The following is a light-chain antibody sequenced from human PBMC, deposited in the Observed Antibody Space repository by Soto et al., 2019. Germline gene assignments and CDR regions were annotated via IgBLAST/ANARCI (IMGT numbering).Light chain of an antibody. CDR2: GAS. V-gene: IGKV3-20*01. CDR3: QQYASSPIT. J-gene: IGKJ5*01. CDR1: QSVSSNY. Sequence: EIVLTQSPGTLSLSPGERATLSCRASQSVSSNYLAWYQQRPGQAPRLLIYGASNRATGIPDRFSGSGSGTDFTLTISRLEPEDFAVYYCQQYASSPITFGQGTRLEIK.